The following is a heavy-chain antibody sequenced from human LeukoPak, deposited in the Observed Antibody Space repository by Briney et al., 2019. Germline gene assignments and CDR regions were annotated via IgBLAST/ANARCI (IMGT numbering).Heavy chain of an antibody. CDR1: GGSISGYY. J-gene: IGHJ4*02. V-gene: IGHV4-59*08. CDR2: IYYSGST. Sequence: SETLSLTCTVSGGSISGYYWSWIRQPPGKGLEWIGYIYYSGSTNYNPSLKSRVTISVDTSKNQFSLKLSSVTAADTAVYYCARQRGNSNYDLFDYWGQGTLVTVSS. CDR3: ARQRGNSNYDLFDY. D-gene: IGHD4-11*01.